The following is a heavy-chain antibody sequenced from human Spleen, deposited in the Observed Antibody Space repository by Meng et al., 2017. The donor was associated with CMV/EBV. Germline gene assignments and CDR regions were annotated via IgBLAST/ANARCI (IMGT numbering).Heavy chain of an antibody. D-gene: IGHD6-6*01. CDR1: GGSIRSSTG. V-gene: IGHV4-4*02. Sequence: AGSGGSIRSSTGWSWGRQAPGKGLEWIGEIYHSGSTNYNPSLKSRVTISVDKSKNQFSLKLSSVTAADTAVYYCARQLVWGHYFDYWGQGTLVTVSS. J-gene: IGHJ4*02. CDR2: IYHSGST. CDR3: ARQLVWGHYFDY.